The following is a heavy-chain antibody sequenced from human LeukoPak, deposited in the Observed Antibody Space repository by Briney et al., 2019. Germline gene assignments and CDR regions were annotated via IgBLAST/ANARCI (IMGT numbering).Heavy chain of an antibody. J-gene: IGHJ4*02. D-gene: IGHD4-17*01. CDR3: AKDEWVGTTVTTSAYFDY. CDR1: GFTFSSYA. V-gene: IGHV3-23*01. Sequence: GGSLRLSCAASGFTFSSYAMSWVRQAPGKGLEWVSAISGSGGSTYYADSVKGRFTISRDNSKNTPYLQMNSLRAEDTAVYYCAKDEWVGTTVTTSAYFDYWGQGTLVTVSS. CDR2: ISGSGGST.